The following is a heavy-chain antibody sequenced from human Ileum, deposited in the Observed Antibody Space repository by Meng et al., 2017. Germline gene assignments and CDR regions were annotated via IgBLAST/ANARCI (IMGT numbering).Heavy chain of an antibody. CDR2: MSPNSGNT. J-gene: IGHJ5*02. D-gene: IGHD3-10*01. V-gene: IGHV1-8*01. Sequence: QVQLVQSEAEVRKPGASVKGSCRASGYTFPSYDIHWVRQAPGQGLEWMGWMSPNSGNTGYSQNFQGRVTLTRSTPLRTVYMELSSLQSEDTAVYYCARVVSSGTFGDWFDPWGQGTLVTVSS. CDR1: GYTFPSYD. CDR3: ARVVSSGTFGDWFDP.